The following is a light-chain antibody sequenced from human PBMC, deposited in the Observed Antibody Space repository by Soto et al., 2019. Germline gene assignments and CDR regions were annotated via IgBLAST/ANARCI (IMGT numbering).Light chain of an antibody. Sequence: DIQMTQSPSSLSASVGDTVTITCRASQGISNYLAWYQQKPGQVPNLLIYAASTLQSGVTSRFSGSGSGTDFTLTTSSLRPEDVATYYCQKYNNAPRTFGQGTKVEI. J-gene: IGKJ1*01. CDR3: QKYNNAPRT. CDR2: AAS. CDR1: QGISNY. V-gene: IGKV1-27*01.